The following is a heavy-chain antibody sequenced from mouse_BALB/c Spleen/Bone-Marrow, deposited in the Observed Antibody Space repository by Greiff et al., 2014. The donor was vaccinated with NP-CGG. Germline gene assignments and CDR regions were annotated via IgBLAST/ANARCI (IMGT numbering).Heavy chain of an antibody. J-gene: IGHJ3*01. CDR3: ARDWTIPFAY. V-gene: IGHV1-4*01. D-gene: IGHD1-1*02. CDR1: GYTFTSYT. CDR2: INPSSGYT. Sequence: QVQLKESGAELARPGAPVKMSCKASGYTFTSYTMHWVKQRPGQGLEWIGYINPSSGYTNYNQKFKDKATLTADKSSSTAYMQLSSLTSEDSAVYYCARDWTIPFAYWGQGTLVTVSA.